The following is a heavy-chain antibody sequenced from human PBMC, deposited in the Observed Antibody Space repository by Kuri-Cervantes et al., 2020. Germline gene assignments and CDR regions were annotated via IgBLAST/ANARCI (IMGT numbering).Heavy chain of an antibody. CDR1: GFTVSSNY. D-gene: IGHD6-13*01. CDR3: AKGVSSWYRGATDY. CDR2: IWYDGSNK. V-gene: IGHV3-33*06. Sequence: GGSLRLSCAASGFTVSSNYMSWVRQAPGKGLEWVAVIWYDGSNKYYAESVKGRFTISRDNSKNTLYLQMNNVRAEDTAVYYCAKGVSSWYRGATDYWGQGILVTVSS. J-gene: IGHJ4*02.